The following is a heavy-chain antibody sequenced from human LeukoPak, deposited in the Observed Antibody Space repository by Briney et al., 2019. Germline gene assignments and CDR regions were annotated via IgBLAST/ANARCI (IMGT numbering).Heavy chain of an antibody. D-gene: IGHD3-3*01. Sequence: NPSETLSLTCTVSGGSISSYYWSWIRQPPGKGLEWIGYIYYSGSTNYNPSLKSRVTISVDTSKNQFSLKLTSVTAADTAVYYCARGVPEHYDFWSGYFYYFDYWGQGTLVTVSS. V-gene: IGHV4-59*01. CDR1: GGSISSYY. CDR3: ARGVPEHYDFWSGYFYYFDY. CDR2: IYYSGST. J-gene: IGHJ4*02.